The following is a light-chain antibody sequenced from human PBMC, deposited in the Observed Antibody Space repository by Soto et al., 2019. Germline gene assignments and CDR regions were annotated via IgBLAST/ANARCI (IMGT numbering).Light chain of an antibody. Sequence: QSALTQPASVSGSHGQSITISCTGASSDVGGYNYVSWYQQHPGRAPKLMLYEVSKRPSGVSNRFSGSKSGNTASLTISGLQADDEAEYYCTSFTSSSTWVFGGGTNLTVL. V-gene: IGLV2-14*01. CDR3: TSFTSSSTWV. CDR1: SSDVGGYNY. CDR2: EVS. J-gene: IGLJ3*02.